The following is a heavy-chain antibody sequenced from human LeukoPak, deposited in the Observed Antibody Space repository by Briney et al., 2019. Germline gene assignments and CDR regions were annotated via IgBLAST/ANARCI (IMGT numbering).Heavy chain of an antibody. CDR1: GLTFTSYA. D-gene: IGHD6-19*01. Sequence: GGSLRLSCAASGLTFTSYAMNWVRQPPGKGLEWVSYISIRSSSIYYADSVKGRFSFCRDNAKNSLYLQMNSLRDEDTAMYYCARGGYSSGWSGSAFDVWGQGTMVTVSS. CDR3: ARGGYSSGWSGSAFDV. V-gene: IGHV3-48*02. J-gene: IGHJ3*01. CDR2: ISIRSSSI.